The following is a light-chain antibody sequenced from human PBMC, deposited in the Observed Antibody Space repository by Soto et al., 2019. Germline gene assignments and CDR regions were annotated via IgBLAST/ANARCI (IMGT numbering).Light chain of an antibody. CDR2: GAS. CDR1: QSVSSSY. CDR3: HQYGSSPGFT. Sequence: EIVLTQSPGTLSLSPGERATLSCRASQSVSSSYLAWYQQKPGQAPRLLIYGASSRATGIPDRFSGSGSVTDFTLTISRLEPEDFAVDYCHQYGSSPGFTFGPGTKVDIK. V-gene: IGKV3-20*01. J-gene: IGKJ3*01.